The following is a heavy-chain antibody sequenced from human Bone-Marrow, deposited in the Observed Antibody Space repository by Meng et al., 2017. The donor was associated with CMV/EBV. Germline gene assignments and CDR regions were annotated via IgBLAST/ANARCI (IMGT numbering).Heavy chain of an antibody. V-gene: IGHV1-2*02. J-gene: IGHJ5*02. D-gene: IGHD2-2*01. CDR3: ARGVVPAARGRFDP. CDR2: INPNSGGT. Sequence: ASVKVSCKASGYTFTGYYMHWVRQAPGQGLEWMGWINPNSGGTNYAQKFQGRVTMTRDTSISTAYMELSRLRSDDTAVYYCARGVVPAARGRFDPWGQGTLVTVSS. CDR1: GYTFTGYY.